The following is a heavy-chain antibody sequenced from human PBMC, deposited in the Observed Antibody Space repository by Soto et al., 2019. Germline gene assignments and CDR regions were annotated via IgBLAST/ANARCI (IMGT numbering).Heavy chain of an antibody. D-gene: IGHD3-16*01. Sequence: QITLKESGPTLVKPTQTLTLTCTYSGFSLRTTGVGVGWIRQPPGKALEWLGIIYWDDDKRYSPSLKSRLTLTSDISKSQVVLTMTIMGPRDTATYFCAHTWGLPFDYWGPGNLVIVSS. CDR3: AHTWGLPFDY. CDR1: GFSLRTTGVG. CDR2: IYWDDDK. V-gene: IGHV2-5*02. J-gene: IGHJ4*02.